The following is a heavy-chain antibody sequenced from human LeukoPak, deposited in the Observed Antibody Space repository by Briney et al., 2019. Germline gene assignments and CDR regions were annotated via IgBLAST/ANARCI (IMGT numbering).Heavy chain of an antibody. Sequence: PGGSLRLSCAASGFTFNNAWMSWVRQAPGKGLEWVGRIESKTDGGTIDYAAPVKGRFTIARDDSKNTLYLQMNSLKTEDTAVYYCTTAPRSSWDVWGQGTTVTVSS. V-gene: IGHV3-15*04. D-gene: IGHD6-19*01. CDR1: GFTFNNAW. CDR3: TTAPRSSWDV. J-gene: IGHJ6*02. CDR2: IESKTDGGTI.